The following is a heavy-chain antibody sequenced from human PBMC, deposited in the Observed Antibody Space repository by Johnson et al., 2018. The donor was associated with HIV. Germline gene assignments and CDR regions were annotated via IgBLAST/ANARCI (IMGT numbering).Heavy chain of an antibody. J-gene: IGHJ3*02. Sequence: VQLVESGGGVVQPGRSLRLSCAASGFTFSSYGMHWVRQAPGKGLEWVAVIWYDGSNRYYADSVKGRFTISRDNAKNSLYLQMNSLRAEDTALYYCAKDQEYRMRAFDIWGQGTMVTVSS. D-gene: IGHD2/OR15-2a*01. V-gene: IGHV3-33*03. CDR2: IWYDGSNR. CDR1: GFTFSSYG. CDR3: AKDQEYRMRAFDI.